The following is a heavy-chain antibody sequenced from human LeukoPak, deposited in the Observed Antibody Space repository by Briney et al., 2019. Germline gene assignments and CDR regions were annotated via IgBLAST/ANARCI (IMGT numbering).Heavy chain of an antibody. V-gene: IGHV3-23*01. J-gene: IGHJ6*02. CDR1: GFTFSSYA. Sequence: GGSLRLSCAASGFTFSSYAMSWVRQAPGKGLEWVSGISGSGGSTYYADSVKGRFTISRDNSKNTLYLQMNSLRAEDTAVHYCAKGTGTTKGFFYYAMDVWGQGTTVTVSS. CDR2: ISGSGGST. CDR3: AKGTGTTKGFFYYAMDV. D-gene: IGHD1-1*01.